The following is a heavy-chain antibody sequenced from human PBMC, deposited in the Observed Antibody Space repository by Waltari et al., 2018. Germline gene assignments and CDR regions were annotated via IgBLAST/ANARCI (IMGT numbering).Heavy chain of an antibody. D-gene: IGHD3-9*01. J-gene: IGHJ4*02. Sequence: QVQLQQWGAGLLKPSETLSLTCAVYGGSFRGYYWSWIRQPPGKGLEWIGEINHSGSTNYNPSLTSRVTISVDTSKNQFSLKLSSVTAADTAVYYCARVRYFDWLALAYFDYWGQGTLVTVSS. CDR2: INHSGST. CDR3: ARVRYFDWLALAYFDY. CDR1: GGSFRGYY. V-gene: IGHV4-34*01.